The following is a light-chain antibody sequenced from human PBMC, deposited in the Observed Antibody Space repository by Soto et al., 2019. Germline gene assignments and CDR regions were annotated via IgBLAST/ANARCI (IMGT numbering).Light chain of an antibody. V-gene: IGLV4-69*01. Sequence: QPVLTQSPSASASLGASVKLTCTLSSGHNTYSIAWHQQQPEKGPRFLMKLKRDGSHSRGDGIPDRFSGSSSGAERYLTISSLQSEDEADYYCQTWATGIQVFGGGTKLTVL. CDR2: LKRDGSH. CDR3: QTWATGIQV. CDR1: SGHNTYS. J-gene: IGLJ2*01.